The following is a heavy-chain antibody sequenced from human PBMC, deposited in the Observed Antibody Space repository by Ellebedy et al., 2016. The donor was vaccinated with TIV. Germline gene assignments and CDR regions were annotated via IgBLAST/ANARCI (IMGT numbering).Heavy chain of an antibody. Sequence: ASVKVSCKASGYTFNTYSISWARQAPGQGLEWVGWISPYTGDTNYARKVQGRVSMTTDTSSSTAYMELRSLRSEDTAVYYCARAGGYYDSRNWFDPWGQGTRVTVSS. D-gene: IGHD3-16*01. CDR1: GYTFNTYS. CDR3: ARAGGYYDSRNWFDP. V-gene: IGHV1-18*01. J-gene: IGHJ5*02. CDR2: ISPYTGDT.